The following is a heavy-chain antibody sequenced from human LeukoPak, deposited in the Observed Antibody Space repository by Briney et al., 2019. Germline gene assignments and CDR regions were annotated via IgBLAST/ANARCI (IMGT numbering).Heavy chain of an antibody. CDR2: ISSSSSYI. Sequence: PGGSLRLSCAASGFTFSSYSMNWVRQAPGKGLEWVSSISSSSSYIYYADSVKGRFTISRDNAKNSLYLQMNSLRSEDTAVYYCARAEVVIDAFDIWGQGTMVTVSS. CDR1: GFTFSSYS. CDR3: ARAEVVIDAFDI. D-gene: IGHD3-22*01. V-gene: IGHV3-21*04. J-gene: IGHJ3*02.